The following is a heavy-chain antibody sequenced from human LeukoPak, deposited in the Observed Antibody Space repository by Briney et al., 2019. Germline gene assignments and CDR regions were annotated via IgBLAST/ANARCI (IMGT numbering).Heavy chain of an antibody. D-gene: IGHD1-26*01. CDR2: IYYNGIT. J-gene: IGHJ4*02. Sequence: SETLSLTCTVSCDSISNSRYYWAWIRQPPGKGLEWIGSIYYNGITYYSPSLKSRVTISVDTSKNQFSLKLSSVPATDTAVYYCARLELVGATTRFDYWGQGTLVTVSS. CDR1: CDSISNSRYY. V-gene: IGHV4-39*01. CDR3: ARLELVGATTRFDY.